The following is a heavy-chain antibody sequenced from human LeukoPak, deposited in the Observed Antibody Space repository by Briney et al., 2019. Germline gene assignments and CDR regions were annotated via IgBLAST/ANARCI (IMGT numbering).Heavy chain of an antibody. J-gene: IGHJ5*02. CDR3: ARATASGSGRAYDR. CDR2: IHHSGGT. Sequence: PSETLSLTCAVYGESMIGHYWTWIRQPPGKRLEGIGEIHHSGGTNSNPSLKNRVTMSIDMSKHQFSLKLNSVTAADTAVYFCARATASGSGRAYDRWAQGNLVPVSS. CDR1: GESMIGHY. D-gene: IGHD3-10*01. V-gene: IGHV4-34*01.